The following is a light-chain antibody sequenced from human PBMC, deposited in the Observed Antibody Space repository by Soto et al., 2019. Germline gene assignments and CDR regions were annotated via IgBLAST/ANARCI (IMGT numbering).Light chain of an antibody. CDR1: QSVSSY. Sequence: EIVLTQSPATLSLSPGERATLSCRASQSVSSYLAWYQPKPGQAPSLLIYDASNRATGIPARFSGSGSGTDFTLTIRSLEPEDFAVYYCQQRSNWPTFGQGTKLDIK. CDR3: QQRSNWPT. V-gene: IGKV3-11*01. J-gene: IGKJ1*01. CDR2: DAS.